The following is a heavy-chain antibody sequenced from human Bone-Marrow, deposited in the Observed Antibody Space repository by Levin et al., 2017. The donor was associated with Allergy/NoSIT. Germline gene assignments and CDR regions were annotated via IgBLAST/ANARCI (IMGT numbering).Heavy chain of an antibody. CDR1: GASISSSSYY. J-gene: IGHJ4*02. CDR2: IYYTGST. Sequence: PSETLSLTCTVSGASISSSSYYWAWIRQPPGKGLEWIGYIYYTGSTYYTPSLKTRATIFLDTSKNQFSLNLTSVTAADTAVYYCFEAASGWRPDYWGQGTLVTVSS. D-gene: IGHD2-15*01. V-gene: IGHV4-39*01. CDR3: FEAASGWRPDY.